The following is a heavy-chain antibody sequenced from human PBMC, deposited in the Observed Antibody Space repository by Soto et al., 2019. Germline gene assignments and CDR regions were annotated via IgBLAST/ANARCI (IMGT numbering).Heavy chain of an antibody. Sequence: GGSLRLSCAASDFAFSNAWINWVRQAPGKGLEWVGRIKSRALGGTTDFATPVRGRFAITRDDSRNMVYMQMNNLNTEDTAVYYCTTDSYSPIVEVRFDYWGHGTLVTVSS. V-gene: IGHV3-15*07. CDR3: TTDSYSPIVEVRFDY. CDR1: DFAFSNAW. J-gene: IGHJ4*01. D-gene: IGHD1-26*01. CDR2: IKSRALGGTT.